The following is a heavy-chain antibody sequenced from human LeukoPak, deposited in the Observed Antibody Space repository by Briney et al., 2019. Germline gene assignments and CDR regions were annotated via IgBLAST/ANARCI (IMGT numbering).Heavy chain of an antibody. CDR3: ARQSVSNWFDP. CDR2: IYYSGST. Sequence: SETLSLTCTVSGGSISSYYWSWIRQPPGKGLEWIGYIYYSGSTNYNPSLKSRVTISVDASKNQFSLKLSSVTAADTTVYYCARQSVSNWFDPWGQGTLVTVSS. CDR1: GGSISSYY. V-gene: IGHV4-59*08. J-gene: IGHJ5*02.